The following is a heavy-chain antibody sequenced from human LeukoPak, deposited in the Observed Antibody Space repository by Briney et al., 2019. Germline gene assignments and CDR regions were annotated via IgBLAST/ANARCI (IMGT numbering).Heavy chain of an antibody. Sequence: SETLSLTCTVSGGSISSSSYYWSWIRQPAGKGLEWIGRIYTSGSTNYNPSLKSRVTISVDTSKNQFSLKLSSVTAADTAVYYCARRQRGATFYYYYYYMDVWGKGTTVTVSS. CDR3: ARRQRGATFYYYYYYMDV. V-gene: IGHV4-61*02. CDR2: IYTSGST. J-gene: IGHJ6*03. D-gene: IGHD1-26*01. CDR1: GGSISSSSYY.